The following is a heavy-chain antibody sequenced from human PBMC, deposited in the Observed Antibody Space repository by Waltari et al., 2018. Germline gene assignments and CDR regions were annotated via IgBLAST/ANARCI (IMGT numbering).Heavy chain of an antibody. V-gene: IGHV4-59*01. D-gene: IGHD6-13*01. Sequence: QVQLQESGPGLVKPSETLSLTCTVSGGSISRYYWSWPRQPPGKGLEWIGYIYYSGSTNYNPSLKSRVTISVDTSKNQFSLKLSSVTAADTAVYYCARLFLAAAGTAWFDPWGQGTLVTVSS. J-gene: IGHJ5*02. CDR3: ARLFLAAAGTAWFDP. CDR1: GGSISRYY. CDR2: IYYSGST.